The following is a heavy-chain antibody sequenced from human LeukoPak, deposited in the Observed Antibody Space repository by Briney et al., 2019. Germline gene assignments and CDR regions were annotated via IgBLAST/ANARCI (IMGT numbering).Heavy chain of an antibody. CDR2: IYPDDSDT. V-gene: IGHV5-51*01. J-gene: IGHJ6*03. CDR1: GCSVGSDC. Sequence: GASLKISCKGAGCSVGSDCSCWGPQMPEKRLGWMGIIYPDDSDTRYSPSFQGQVTISADKSISTAYLQWSSLKASDTAVYYCARIRVGAIGGLYYYYYMDVWGKGTTVTVSS. CDR3: ARIRVGAIGGLYYYYYMDV. D-gene: IGHD1-26*01.